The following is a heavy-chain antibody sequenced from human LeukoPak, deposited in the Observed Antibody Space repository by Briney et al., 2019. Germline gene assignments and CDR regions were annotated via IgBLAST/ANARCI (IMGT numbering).Heavy chain of an antibody. J-gene: IGHJ4*02. Sequence: GGSLGLSCAASGFTFNRAWMTWVRQAPGKGLEWVGRIKSKSDGGTTDYAAPVKGRFTISRDDSKTTLYLQMNSLKAEDTAVYYCATGYYYDSSGYNWGQGTLVTVSS. D-gene: IGHD3-22*01. CDR3: ATGYYYDSSGYN. CDR1: GFTFNRAW. CDR2: IKSKSDGGTT. V-gene: IGHV3-15*01.